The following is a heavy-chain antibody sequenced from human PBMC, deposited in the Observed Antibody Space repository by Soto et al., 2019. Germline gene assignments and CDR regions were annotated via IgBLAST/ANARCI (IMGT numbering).Heavy chain of an antibody. CDR2: IYPGDSDT. CDR3: ASLYYYDSSGNYGMDV. D-gene: IGHD3-22*01. J-gene: IGHJ6*02. Sequence: XESLQIWWKGAGCSFTSYWVGWVRQMPGKGLEWMGIIYPGDSDTRYSPSFQGQVTISADKSISTAYLQWSSLKASDTAMYYCASLYYYDSSGNYGMDVWGQGPTVTVSS. V-gene: IGHV5-51*01. CDR1: GCSFTSYW.